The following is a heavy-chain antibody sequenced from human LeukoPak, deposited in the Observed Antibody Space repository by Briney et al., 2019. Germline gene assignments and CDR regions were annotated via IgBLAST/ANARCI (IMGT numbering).Heavy chain of an antibody. D-gene: IGHD6-13*01. V-gene: IGHV1-69*05. CDR3: ARGGGDRYSSSETHYYYYMDV. J-gene: IGHJ6*03. Sequence: SVKVSCKASGGTFSSYAISWVRQAPGQGLEWMGGIIPIFGTANYAQKFQGRVTITTDESTSTAYMELSSLRSEDTAVYYCARGGGDRYSSSETHYYYYMDVWGKGATVTVSS. CDR1: GGTFSSYA. CDR2: IIPIFGTA.